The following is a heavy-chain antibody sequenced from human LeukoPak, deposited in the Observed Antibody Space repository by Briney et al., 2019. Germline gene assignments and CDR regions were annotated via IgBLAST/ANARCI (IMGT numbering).Heavy chain of an antibody. Sequence: GGSLRLSCAASGFPFSSYGMHWVRQAPGKGLEWVAFIRHDGTDKYYADSVKGRFTISRDNSKNTLYLQMNSLRAEDTAVCYCAKEELEPNYYYYYMDVWGKGTTVTVSS. CDR3: AKEELEPNYYYYYMDV. D-gene: IGHD1-1*01. V-gene: IGHV3-30*02. CDR2: IRHDGTDK. J-gene: IGHJ6*03. CDR1: GFPFSSYG.